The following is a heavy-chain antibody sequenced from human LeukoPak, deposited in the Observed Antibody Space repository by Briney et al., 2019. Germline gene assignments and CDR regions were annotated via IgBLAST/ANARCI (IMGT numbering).Heavy chain of an antibody. CDR1: GFTFDDYA. Sequence: PGRSLRLSCAASGFTFDDYAVHWVRQAPGKGLEWVSGISWNSGSIGYADSVKGRFTISRDNAKNSLYLQMNSLRAEDTALYYCAKTDYYGSGSYQYYFDYWGQGTLVTVSS. D-gene: IGHD3-10*01. CDR2: ISWNSGSI. J-gene: IGHJ4*02. V-gene: IGHV3-9*01. CDR3: AKTDYYGSGSYQYYFDY.